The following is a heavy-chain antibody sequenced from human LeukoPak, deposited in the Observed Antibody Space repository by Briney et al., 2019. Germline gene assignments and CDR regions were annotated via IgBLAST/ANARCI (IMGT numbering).Heavy chain of an antibody. V-gene: IGHV3-21*01. CDR1: GFTFSSYS. Sequence: GSLRLSCAASGFTFSSYSVNWVRQAPGKGLEWVSSISSSSSYIYYADSVKGRFTISRDNAKNSLYLQMNSLRAEDTAVYYCAMEWRCDAFDIWGQGTMVTVSS. CDR2: ISSSSSYI. D-gene: IGHD3-3*01. CDR3: AMEWRCDAFDI. J-gene: IGHJ3*02.